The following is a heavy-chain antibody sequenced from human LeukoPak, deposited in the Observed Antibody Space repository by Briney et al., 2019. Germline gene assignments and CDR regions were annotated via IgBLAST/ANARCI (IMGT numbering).Heavy chain of an antibody. V-gene: IGHV3-30*02. Sequence: GGSLRLSCAASGFSFSSYGMHWVRQAPGKGLEWATFIRYDKSDKYYADSVKGRFTISRDNSKNTLYLQMNSLRAEDTTVYYCAKDGELYYGSGSYSDYWGQGTLVTVSS. CDR1: GFSFSSYG. CDR3: AKDGELYYGSGSYSDY. D-gene: IGHD3-10*01. CDR2: IRYDKSDK. J-gene: IGHJ4*02.